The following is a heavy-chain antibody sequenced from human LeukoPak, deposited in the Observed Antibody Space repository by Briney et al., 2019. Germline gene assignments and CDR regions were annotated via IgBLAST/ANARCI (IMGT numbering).Heavy chain of an antibody. V-gene: IGHV3-30*02. D-gene: IGHD2-2*01. Sequence: GGSLRLSCAASGFTFSTYSMHWVRQAPGKGLEWVAFIRYDGSNKYYADSVKGRFTISRDNSKNMVYLQMNSLRAEDTAVYYCAAPGVPAATYYFDYWGQGTLVTVSS. J-gene: IGHJ4*02. CDR3: AAPGVPAATYYFDY. CDR2: IRYDGSNK. CDR1: GFTFSTYS.